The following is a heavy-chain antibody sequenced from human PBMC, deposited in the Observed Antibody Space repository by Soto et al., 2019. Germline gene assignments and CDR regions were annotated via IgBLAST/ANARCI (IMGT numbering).Heavy chain of an antibody. V-gene: IGHV6-1*01. CDR1: GDSVSSNSAS. CDR2: TYYRSKWYN. CDR3: VREVAPRGFDP. Sequence: QTLSLTCAISGDSVSSNSASCNWIRQSPSRGLEWLVRTYYRSKWYNDYAVSVKSRITINPDTSKNQFSLQLNSVAPEDTAVYYCVREVAPRGFDPWGQGTLVTVSS. J-gene: IGHJ5*02. D-gene: IGHD2-21*01.